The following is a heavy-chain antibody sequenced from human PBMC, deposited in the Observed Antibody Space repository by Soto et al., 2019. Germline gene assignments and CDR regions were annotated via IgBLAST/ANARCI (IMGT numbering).Heavy chain of an antibody. CDR2: ISGSSSYI. D-gene: IGHD6-6*01. Sequence: GGSLRLSCAASGFTFSSYAMSWVRQAPGKGLEWVSSISGSSSYIYYADSVKGRFTISVDTSKNQFSLKLSSVTAADTAVYYCARGKSIAARPRYFDYWGQGTLVTVSS. V-gene: IGHV3-21*01. CDR1: GFTFSSYA. J-gene: IGHJ4*02. CDR3: ARGKSIAARPRYFDY.